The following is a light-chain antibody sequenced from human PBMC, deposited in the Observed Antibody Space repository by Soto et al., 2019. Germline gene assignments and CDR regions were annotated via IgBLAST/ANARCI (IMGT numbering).Light chain of an antibody. Sequence: EIVMTQSPATLSVSPGERATVSCRASQSVSNNYLAWYQQKPGQAPRLLIYGASNRATGIPDRFSGSGSGTDFTLTISRLEPEDFVVYYCQQYGSSGTFGQGTKVDIK. J-gene: IGKJ1*01. CDR3: QQYGSSGT. CDR1: QSVSNNY. V-gene: IGKV3-20*01. CDR2: GAS.